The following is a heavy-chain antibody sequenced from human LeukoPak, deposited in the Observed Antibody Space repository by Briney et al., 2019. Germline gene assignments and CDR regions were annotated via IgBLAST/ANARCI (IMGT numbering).Heavy chain of an antibody. CDR1: GFTFSSHS. CDR3: ARDVSGGDSGSYGFDY. J-gene: IGHJ4*02. D-gene: IGHD1-26*01. CDR2: ISSSSSTI. V-gene: IGHV3-48*04. Sequence: GGSLRLSCAASGFTFSSHSMNWVRQAPGKGLEWVSYISSSSSTIYYADSVKGRFTISRDNAKNSLYLQMNSLRAEDTAAYYCARDVSGGDSGSYGFDYWGQGTLVTVSS.